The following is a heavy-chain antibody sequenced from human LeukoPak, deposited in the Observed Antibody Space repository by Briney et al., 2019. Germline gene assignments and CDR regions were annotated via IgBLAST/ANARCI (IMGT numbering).Heavy chain of an antibody. V-gene: IGHV3-11*04. CDR3: ARVPGSYYYYYMDV. D-gene: IGHD1-26*01. CDR1: GFTFSDYY. J-gene: IGHJ6*03. Sequence: GGSLRLSCAASGFTFSDYYTSWIRQAPGKGLEWVSYISSSGSTIYYADSVKGRFTISRDNAKNSLYLQMNSLRAEDTAVYYCARVPGSYYYYYMDVWGKGTTVTVSS. CDR2: ISSSGSTI.